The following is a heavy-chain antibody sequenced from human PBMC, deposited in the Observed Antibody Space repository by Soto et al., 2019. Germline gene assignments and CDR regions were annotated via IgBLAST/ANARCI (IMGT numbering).Heavy chain of an antibody. CDR2: IYDSGNT. Sequence: PSETLSLSCTACGGRIRSYCWSGIRQPPGKGLEWIGYIYDSGNTDYNPSLKSRVTISVDTSKNQFSLKLSSVTTADTAVYYCARGGGKYYYESSGHSNHAMDVWGQGTTVTVSS. V-gene: IGHV4-59*01. D-gene: IGHD3-22*01. CDR3: ARGGGKYYYESSGHSNHAMDV. J-gene: IGHJ6*02. CDR1: GGRIRSYC.